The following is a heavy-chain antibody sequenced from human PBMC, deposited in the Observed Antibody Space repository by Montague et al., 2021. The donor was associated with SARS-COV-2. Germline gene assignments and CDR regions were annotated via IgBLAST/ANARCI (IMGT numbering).Heavy chain of an antibody. CDR1: GFPFSSYA. CDR2: IYSGSSST. J-gene: IGHJ4*02. D-gene: IGHD3-22*01. CDR3: AKGFQPYSYESSGFYTFDY. V-gene: IGHV3-23*03. Sequence: SLSLSFSASGFPFSSYAMSWVRQAPGKGLEWVSVIYSGSSSTWYADSVKGRFTISRDNPKNTLYLHMNGLRVDDTAVYYCAKGFQPYSYESSGFYTFDYWGQGTPVTVSS.